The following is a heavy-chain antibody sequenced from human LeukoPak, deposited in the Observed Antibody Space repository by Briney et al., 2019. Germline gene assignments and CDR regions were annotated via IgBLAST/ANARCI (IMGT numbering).Heavy chain of an antibody. CDR1: GGSISSGDYY. J-gene: IGHJ4*02. D-gene: IGHD2-2*02. Sequence: SETLSLTCTVSGGSISSGDYYWSWIRQPPGKGLEWIGYIYYSGSTYYNPSLKSRVTISVDTSKNQFSLKLSSVTAADTAVYYCARDPAPGYCSSTSCYTPHYFDYWGQGTLVTVSS. CDR3: ARDPAPGYCSSTSCYTPHYFDY. CDR2: IYYSGST. V-gene: IGHV4-30-4*08.